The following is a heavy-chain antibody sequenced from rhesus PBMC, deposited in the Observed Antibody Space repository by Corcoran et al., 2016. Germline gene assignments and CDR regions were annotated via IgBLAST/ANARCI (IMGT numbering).Heavy chain of an antibody. CDR3: ARGLLKTVTIIDY. V-gene: IGHV3-116*01. Sequence: EVQLVASGGGLVQPGGSLRVSCAASGFTLRAHCLRWGRQDPGEGPEWVVFIINKANSGTAEYAASVKGRFTISRDDSKSIASLQMNSLKTEDTAVYYCARGLLKTVTIIDYWGQGVLVTVSS. CDR2: IINKANSGTA. J-gene: IGHJ4*01. D-gene: IGHD4-23*01. CDR1: GFTLRAHC.